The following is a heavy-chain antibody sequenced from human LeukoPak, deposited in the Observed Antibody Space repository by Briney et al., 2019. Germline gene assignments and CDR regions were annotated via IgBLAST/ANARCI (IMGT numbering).Heavy chain of an antibody. D-gene: IGHD1-1*01. CDR3: ARRGTDASFSFFDV. J-gene: IGHJ3*01. V-gene: IGHV3-21*01. CDR1: GFTFSSHT. CDR2: ISGDTTYI. Sequence: NPGGSLRLSCAASGFTFSSHTMHWVRQIPGERPEWVSSISGDTTYIYYADSLKGRFTISRDNTNTSLFLQMNSLRAEDTATYFCARRGTDASFSFFDVWGQGTMVTVS.